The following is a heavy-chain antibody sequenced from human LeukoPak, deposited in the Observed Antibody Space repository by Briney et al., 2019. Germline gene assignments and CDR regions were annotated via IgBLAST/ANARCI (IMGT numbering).Heavy chain of an antibody. CDR1: GGSFSGYY. CDR2: INHSGST. D-gene: IGHD5-18*01. J-gene: IGHJ6*03. Sequence: KASETLSLTCAVYGGSFSGYYWSWIRQPPGKGLEWIGEINHSGSTNYNPSLKSRVTISVDTSKNQFSLKLSSVTAADTAVYYCARVTLEYSYGPGPHRSFYYYMDVWGKGTTVTVSS. CDR3: ARVTLEYSYGPGPHRSFYYYMDV. V-gene: IGHV4-34*01.